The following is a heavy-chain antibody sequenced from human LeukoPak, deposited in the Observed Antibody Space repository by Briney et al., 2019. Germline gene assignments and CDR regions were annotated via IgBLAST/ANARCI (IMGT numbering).Heavy chain of an antibody. V-gene: IGHV3-48*03. J-gene: IGHJ4*02. CDR2: ISSSGSTI. CDR1: GFTFSGYE. CDR3: ARDYGGSSPFDY. Sequence: PGGSLRLSCAASGFTFSGYEMNWVRQAPGKGLEWVSYISSSGSTIYYADSVKGRFSISRDNAKNSLYLQMNSLRAEDTAVYYCARDYGGSSPFDYWGQGTLVTVSS. D-gene: IGHD4-23*01.